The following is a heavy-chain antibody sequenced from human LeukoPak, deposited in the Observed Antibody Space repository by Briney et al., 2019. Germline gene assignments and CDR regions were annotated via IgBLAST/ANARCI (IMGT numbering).Heavy chain of an antibody. D-gene: IGHD3-22*01. CDR1: GFTFSSYA. J-gene: IGHJ4*02. V-gene: IGHV3-23*01. CDR3: SKRYYDSSGYPAAFDY. CDR2: ISGSGGGT. Sequence: GGSLRLSCAASGFTFSSYAMSWVRQAPGKGLEWVSAISGSGGGTYYADSVKGRFTISRDNSKNTLYLQMNSLRAEDTAVYYCSKRYYDSSGYPAAFDYWGQGTLVTVSS.